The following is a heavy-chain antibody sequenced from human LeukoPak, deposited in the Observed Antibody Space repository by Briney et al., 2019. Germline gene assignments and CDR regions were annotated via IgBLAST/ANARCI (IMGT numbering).Heavy chain of an antibody. CDR2: ISSSSSYI. CDR3: AKPPYYYDSSGYPPFDY. Sequence: GGSLRLSCAASGFTFSSYSMNWVRQAPGKGLEWVSSISSSSSYIYYADSVKGRFTISRDNSKNTLYLQMNSLRAEDTAVYYCAKPPYYYDSSGYPPFDYWGQGTLVTVSS. J-gene: IGHJ4*02. D-gene: IGHD3-22*01. CDR1: GFTFSSYS. V-gene: IGHV3-21*04.